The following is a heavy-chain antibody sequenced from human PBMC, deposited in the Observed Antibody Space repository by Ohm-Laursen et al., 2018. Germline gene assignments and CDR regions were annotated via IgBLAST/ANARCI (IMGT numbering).Heavy chain of an antibody. V-gene: IGHV3-9*01. Sequence: SLRLSCAASGFTFDDYAMHWVRQAPGKGLEWVSGISWNSGSIGYADSVKGRFTISRDNAKNSLYLQMNSLRAEDTALYYCAKDHGDILTGYPDYWGQGTLVTVSA. J-gene: IGHJ4*02. CDR2: ISWNSGSI. D-gene: IGHD3-9*01. CDR3: AKDHGDILTGYPDY. CDR1: GFTFDDYA.